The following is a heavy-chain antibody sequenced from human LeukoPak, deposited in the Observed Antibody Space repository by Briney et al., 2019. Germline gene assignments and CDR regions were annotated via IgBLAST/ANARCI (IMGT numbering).Heavy chain of an antibody. J-gene: IGHJ3*02. Sequence: PGGSLRLSCAASGFTFSSYSMNWVRQAPGKGLEWVSSISSSSSYIYYADSVKGRFTISRYNAKNSLYLPMNSLRAEDTFVYCCARESHTVGAFDIWGQGTMVTVSS. V-gene: IGHV3-21*01. D-gene: IGHD4-17*01. CDR1: GFTFSSYS. CDR3: ARESHTVGAFDI. CDR2: ISSSSSYI.